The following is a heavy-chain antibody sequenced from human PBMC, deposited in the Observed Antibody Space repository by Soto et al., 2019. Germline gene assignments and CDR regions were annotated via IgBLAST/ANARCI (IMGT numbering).Heavy chain of an antibody. CDR3: ARDIPYYYYMDV. J-gene: IGHJ6*03. Sequence: GSLRLSCAASGFTFSSYSMNWVRQAPGKGLEWVSSISSSSSYIYYADSVKGRFTISRDNAKNSLYLQMNSLRAEDTAVYYCARDIPYYYYMDVWGKGTTVPVSS. V-gene: IGHV3-21*01. CDR2: ISSSSSYI. CDR1: GFTFSSYS.